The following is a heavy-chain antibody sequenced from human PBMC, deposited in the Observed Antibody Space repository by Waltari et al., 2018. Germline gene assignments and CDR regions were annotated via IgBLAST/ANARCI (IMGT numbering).Heavy chain of an antibody. CDR2: ISSSGLTK. CDR1: AFSFSDSY. J-gene: IGHJ5*02. CDR3: ARAAGWIDP. V-gene: IGHV3-11*01. Sequence: QVHLVESGVGLVQPGVSLILSYAASAFSFSDSYLTWIRQAPGKGLEWVSNISSSGLTKDHADSVKGRFTISRDNAKNSLYLQMNSLRGEDTAVYYCARAAGWIDPWGQGTLVTVSS.